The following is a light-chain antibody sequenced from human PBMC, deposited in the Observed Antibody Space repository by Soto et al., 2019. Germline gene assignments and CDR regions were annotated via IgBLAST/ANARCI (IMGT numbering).Light chain of an antibody. Sequence: EIVMTQSPATLYVSPGERVTHSCRASRRVGRSLAWYQKKAGQAPRLLIYGASTRATGTPVRFSGSGSGTEFTLTISSLQSEYFAVYYCQQYYYWPLTDGGGTKVDIK. CDR1: RRVGRS. CDR3: QQYYYWPLT. J-gene: IGKJ4*01. V-gene: IGKV3-15*01. CDR2: GAS.